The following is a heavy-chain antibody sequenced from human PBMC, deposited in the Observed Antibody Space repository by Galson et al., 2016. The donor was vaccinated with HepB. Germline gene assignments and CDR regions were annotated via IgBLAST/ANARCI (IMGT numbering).Heavy chain of an antibody. V-gene: IGHV3-33*06. D-gene: IGHD1-1*01. CDR1: GFPFSTYG. J-gene: IGHJ3*02. CDR2: IWYDGSNQ. Sequence: SLRLSCAASGFPFSTYGMHWVRQAPGKGLEWVAVIWYDGSNQYYADSVKGRFTISRDISKNTLYLQMSSLRAEDTAVYYCVKDRGWGYTSNAFDIWGQGTMVTVSS. CDR3: VKDRGWGYTSNAFDI.